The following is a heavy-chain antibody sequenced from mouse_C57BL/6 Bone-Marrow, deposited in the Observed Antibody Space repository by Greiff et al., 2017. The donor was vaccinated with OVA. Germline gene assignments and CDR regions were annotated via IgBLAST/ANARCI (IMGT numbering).Heavy chain of an antibody. CDR3: ARRVLQNAMDY. CDR1: GYTFTSYW. V-gene: IGHV1-69*01. J-gene: IGHJ4*01. D-gene: IGHD1-1*01. Sequence: QVQLQQSGAELVMPGASVKLSCKASGYTFTSYWMHWVKQRPGQGLEWIGEIDPSDSYTNYNQKFKGKSTLTVDKSSSTAYMQLSSLTSEDSAVYYCARRVLQNAMDYWGQGTSVTVSS. CDR2: IDPSDSYT.